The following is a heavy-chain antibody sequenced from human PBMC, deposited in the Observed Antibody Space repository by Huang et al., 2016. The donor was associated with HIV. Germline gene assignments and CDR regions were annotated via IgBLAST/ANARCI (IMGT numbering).Heavy chain of an antibody. J-gene: IGHJ3*02. CDR3: ARHMDCSSSSCLAGGHERGPFDM. Sequence: QLQLQESGPGLVKPSETLSLTCSVSGGSISSSCYYWGWIRQPPGKGLVWIGSIYYRGSTFYNPSLKSRVTIAVDTSKNQFSLRLSSVTAADTSVYYCARHMDCSSSSCLAGGHERGPFDMWGQGTMVTVSS. D-gene: IGHD2-2*01. V-gene: IGHV4-39*01. CDR1: GGSISSSCYY. CDR2: IYYRGST.